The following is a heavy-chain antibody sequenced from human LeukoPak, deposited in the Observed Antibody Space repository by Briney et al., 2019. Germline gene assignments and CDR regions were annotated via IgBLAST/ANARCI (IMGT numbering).Heavy chain of an antibody. CDR3: ARDLMVRGVITKFDY. J-gene: IGHJ4*02. CDR2: ISAYNGNT. V-gene: IGHV1-18*01. D-gene: IGHD3-10*01. CDR1: GYTFTSYG. Sequence: ASVKVSCKASGYTFTSYGISWVRQAPGQGLDWMGWISAYNGNTNYAQKLQGRVTMTTDTSTSTAYMELRSLRSDDTAVYYCARDLMVRGVITKFDYWGQGTLVTVSS.